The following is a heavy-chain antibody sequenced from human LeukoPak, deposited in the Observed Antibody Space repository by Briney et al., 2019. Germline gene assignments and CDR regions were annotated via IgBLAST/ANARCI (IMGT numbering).Heavy chain of an antibody. D-gene: IGHD6-13*01. CDR1: GFTFSSYA. Sequence: GGSLRLSCAASGFTFSSYAMHWVRQAPGKGLEWVAVISYDGSNKYYADSVKGRFTISRDNSKNTLYLQMNSLRAEDTAVYYCAKMAAAGTWASFDYWGQGTLVTVSS. J-gene: IGHJ4*02. CDR2: ISYDGSNK. CDR3: AKMAAAGTWASFDY. V-gene: IGHV3-30-3*02.